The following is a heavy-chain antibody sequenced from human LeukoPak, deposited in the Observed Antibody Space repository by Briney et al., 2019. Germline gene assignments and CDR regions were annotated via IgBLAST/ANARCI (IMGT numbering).Heavy chain of an antibody. CDR3: ARGLLLWFGELLPDY. D-gene: IGHD3-10*01. CDR1: GFTFSSYE. Sequence: GGSLRLSCAASGFTFSSYEMNWVRQAPGKGLGWVSYISSSGSTIYYADSVKGRFTISRDNAKNSLYLQMNSLRAEDTAVYYCARGLLLWFGELLPDYWGQGTLVTVSS. J-gene: IGHJ4*02. CDR2: ISSSGSTI. V-gene: IGHV3-48*03.